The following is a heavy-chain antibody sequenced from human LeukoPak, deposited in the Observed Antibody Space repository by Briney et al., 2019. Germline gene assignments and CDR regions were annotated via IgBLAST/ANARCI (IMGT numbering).Heavy chain of an antibody. CDR3: VRYCNGGSCYRAAFDV. J-gene: IGHJ3*01. CDR1: GFTFSDYG. Sequence: PGGSLRLSCAASGFTFSDYGMYWVRQAPGKGLEWVALIWYDGGKKYYTDSVRGRFTISRDNSKNTLYLQMDSLRAEDTAVYYCVRYCNGGSCYRAAFDVWGLGTMVTVSS. V-gene: IGHV3-33*01. D-gene: IGHD2-15*01. CDR2: IWYDGGKK.